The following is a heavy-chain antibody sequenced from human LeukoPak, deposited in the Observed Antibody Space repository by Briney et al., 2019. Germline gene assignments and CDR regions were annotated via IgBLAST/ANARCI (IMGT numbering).Heavy chain of an antibody. D-gene: IGHD5-18*01. Sequence: PGGSLRLSCTTSQFTFRNYEVNWVRQAPGKGLEWISFTGSSTIQYVDSVTGRFTISRDNAKNSLYLQMNSLRVEDTAVYYCARGLQLWYPGDAFDIWGQGTMVTVSS. CDR3: ARGLQLWYPGDAFDI. V-gene: IGHV3-48*03. CDR1: QFTFRNYE. J-gene: IGHJ3*02. CDR2: TGSSTI.